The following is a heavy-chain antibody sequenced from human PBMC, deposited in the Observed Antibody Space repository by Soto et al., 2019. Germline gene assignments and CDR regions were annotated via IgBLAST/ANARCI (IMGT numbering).Heavy chain of an antibody. CDR3: AREYDILDYYYYGMDV. CDR2: MNPNSGNT. V-gene: IGHV1-8*01. CDR1: GYTFTSYD. D-gene: IGHD3-9*01. J-gene: IGHJ6*02. Sequence: EASVKVSCKASGYTFTSYDINWVRQATGQGLEWMGWMNPNSGNTGYAQKFQGRVTMTRNTSISTAYMELSSLRSEDTAVYYCAREYDILDYYYYGMDVWGQGTTVTVSS.